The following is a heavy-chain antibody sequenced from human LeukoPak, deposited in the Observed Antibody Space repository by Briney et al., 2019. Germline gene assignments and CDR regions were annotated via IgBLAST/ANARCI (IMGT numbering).Heavy chain of an antibody. CDR3: ARAPRASHFDY. Sequence: TLSLTCTVSGGSISSHYWSWIPQPPGKGLEGIGYIYYSGSTNYNPSLKSRVTITVETSKNQFSLKLSSVTAAGTAVYYCARAPRASHFDYWGEGTLVTVSS. J-gene: IGHJ4*02. V-gene: IGHV4-59*11. CDR1: GGSISSHY. CDR2: IYYSGST.